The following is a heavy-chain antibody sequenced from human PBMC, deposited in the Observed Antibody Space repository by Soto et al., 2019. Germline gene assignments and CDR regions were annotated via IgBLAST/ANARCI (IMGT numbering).Heavy chain of an antibody. CDR2: IRNTPYGGTT. V-gene: IGHV3-49*05. CDR3: SRGSFGYYGP. Sequence: KSGESLTLSWNCSGFRFSEHAMTWIRQAPGKGMEWVGFIRNTPYGGTTDYAASGRGRFTISRDDSESIAYLQMNSLKTGDSGVYYCSRGSFGYYGPWGPGTLVTVSS. D-gene: IGHD2-2*03. CDR1: GFRFSEHA. J-gene: IGHJ5*02.